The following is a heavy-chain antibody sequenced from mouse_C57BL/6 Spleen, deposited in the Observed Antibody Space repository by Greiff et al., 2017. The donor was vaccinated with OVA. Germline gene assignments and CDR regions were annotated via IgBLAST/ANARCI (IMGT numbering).Heavy chain of an antibody. J-gene: IGHJ2*01. Sequence: VQLKESGGDLVKPGGSLKLSCAASGFTFSSYGMSWVRQTPDKRLEWVATISSGGSYTYYPDSVKGRFTISRDNAKNTLYLQMSSLKSEDTAMYYCARHGNPFDYWGQGTTLTVSS. CDR2: ISSGGSYT. CDR3: ARHGNPFDY. CDR1: GFTFSSYG. V-gene: IGHV5-6*01. D-gene: IGHD4-1*01.